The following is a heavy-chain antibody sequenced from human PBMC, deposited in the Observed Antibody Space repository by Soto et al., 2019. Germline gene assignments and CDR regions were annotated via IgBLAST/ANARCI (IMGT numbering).Heavy chain of an antibody. V-gene: IGHV1-69*13. CDR2: IIPIFGTA. CDR1: GGTFSSYA. J-gene: IGHJ6*02. CDR3: ARKYCSSTSCYGYYYYYGMDV. D-gene: IGHD2-2*01. Sequence: ASVKVSCKASGGTFSSYAISWVRQAPGQGLGWMGGIIPIFGTANYAQKFQGRVTITADESTSTAYMELSSLRSEDTAVYYCARKYCSSTSCYGYYYYYGMDVWGQGTTVTVSS.